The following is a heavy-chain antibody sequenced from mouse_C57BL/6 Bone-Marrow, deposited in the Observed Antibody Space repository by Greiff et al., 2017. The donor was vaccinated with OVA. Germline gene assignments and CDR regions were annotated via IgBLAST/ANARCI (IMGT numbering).Heavy chain of an antibody. D-gene: IGHD1-1*01. CDR3: ARGGYYGSGAY. J-gene: IGHJ3*01. Sequence: QVQLQQPGAELVRPGTSVKLSCKASGYTFTSYWMHWVKQRPGQGLEWIGVIDPSDSYTNYNQKFKGKATLTVDTSSSTAYMQLSSLTAEDSAVYYCARGGYYGSGAYWGQGTLVTVSA. CDR1: GYTFTSYW. V-gene: IGHV1-59*01. CDR2: IDPSDSYT.